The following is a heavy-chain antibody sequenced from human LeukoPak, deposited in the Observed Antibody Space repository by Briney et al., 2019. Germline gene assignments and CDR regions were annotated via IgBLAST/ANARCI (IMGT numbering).Heavy chain of an antibody. CDR3: ASHYGDYSFFDY. V-gene: IGHV3-7*02. J-gene: IGHJ4*02. D-gene: IGHD4-17*01. Sequence: PGGSLRLSCAASGFTFSSYWMSWVRQAPGKGLEWVANIKQDGSEKYYVDSVKGRFTISRDNAKNSLCLQMNSLRAEDTAVYYCASHYGDYSFFDYWGQGTLVTVSS. CDR2: IKQDGSEK. CDR1: GFTFSSYW.